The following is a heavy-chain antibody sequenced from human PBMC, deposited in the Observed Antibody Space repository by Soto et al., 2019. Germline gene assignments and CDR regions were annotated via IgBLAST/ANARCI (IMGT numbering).Heavy chain of an antibody. CDR1: GGSVSSGSYY. D-gene: IGHD3-22*01. V-gene: IGHV4-61*01. CDR3: ARYRSNYYDSSGYHPPAAFDI. CDR2: IYYSGST. Sequence: SETLSLTCTVSGGSVSSGSYYWSWIRQPPGKGLEWIGYIYYSGSTNYNPSLKSRVTISVDTSKNQSSLKLSSVTAADTAVYYCARYRSNYYDSSGYHPPAAFDIWGQGTMVTVSS. J-gene: IGHJ3*02.